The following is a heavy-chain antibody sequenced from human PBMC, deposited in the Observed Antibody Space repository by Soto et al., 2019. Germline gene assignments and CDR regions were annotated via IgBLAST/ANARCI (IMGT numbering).Heavy chain of an antibody. CDR1: GFTFSRYG. CDR2: RLYDGSDK. J-gene: IGHJ4*02. Sequence: ESGGSVVQPGRSLRLSCAASGFTFSRYGMHWVRQAPGTGLEWVTGRLYDGSDKYYADSVKGRFTISRENSKNTLYLQMNSLRTEDSAVYYCAKAGGGFGDFVHHWGQGTPVTVSS. D-gene: IGHD3-10*01. V-gene: IGHV3-30*18. CDR3: AKAGGGFGDFVHH.